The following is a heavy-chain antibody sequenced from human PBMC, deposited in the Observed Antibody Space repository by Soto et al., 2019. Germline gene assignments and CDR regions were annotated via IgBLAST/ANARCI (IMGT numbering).Heavy chain of an antibody. CDR1: GFTVSSNY. J-gene: IGHJ6*02. Sequence: EVQLVESWGGLVQPGGSLRLSCAASGFTVSSNYMSWVRQAPGKGLEWVSVIYSGGSTYYADSVKGRFTISRDNSKNTLYLQMNSLRAEDTAVYYCAREADYGGNYDLVGMDVWGQGTTVTVSS. V-gene: IGHV3-66*01. CDR3: AREADYGGNYDLVGMDV. D-gene: IGHD4-17*01. CDR2: IYSGGST.